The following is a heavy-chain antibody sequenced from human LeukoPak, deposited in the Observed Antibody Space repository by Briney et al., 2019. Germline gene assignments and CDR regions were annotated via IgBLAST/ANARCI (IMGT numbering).Heavy chain of an antibody. V-gene: IGHV4-59*08. Sequence: PSETLSLTCTVSGGSISSYYWSWIRQPPGKGLEWLGYIYNSGSTNYNPSLKSRVTISVDTSKNQFSLKLSSVTAADTAVYYCARHRRWLQLGGFSYWGQGTLVTVSS. CDR1: GGSISSYY. CDR2: IYNSGST. D-gene: IGHD5-24*01. J-gene: IGHJ4*02. CDR3: ARHRRWLQLGGFSY.